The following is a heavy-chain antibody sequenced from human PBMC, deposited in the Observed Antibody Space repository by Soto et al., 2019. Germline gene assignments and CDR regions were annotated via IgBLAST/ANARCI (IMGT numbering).Heavy chain of an antibody. CDR1: GGSVSVYY. J-gene: IGHJ4*02. D-gene: IGHD2-2*01. Sequence: SETLSLTCTISGGSVSVYYWSWIRQSTGQGLEWIGYIYASGSPYYNPSLRSRVTISADTSKNQISLKLTSPTAADTAVYYCARGVGSSHQQDWGRGTRVTVSS. CDR2: IYASGSP. V-gene: IGHV4-59*02. CDR3: ARGVGSSHQQD.